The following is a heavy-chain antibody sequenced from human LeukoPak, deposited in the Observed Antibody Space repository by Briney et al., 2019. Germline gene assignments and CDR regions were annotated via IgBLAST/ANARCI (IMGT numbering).Heavy chain of an antibody. CDR1: GFTFWSYW. J-gene: IGHJ5*02. CDR3: ARDGGP. V-gene: IGHV3-7*04. Sequence: GGSLRLSCVASGFTFWSYWMSWVRQAPGKGLEWVANIKQDGSEKYYVDSVKGRFIISRDNAKNSLYLQMNSVRAEDTAVYYCARDGGPWGQGTLVTVSS. CDR2: IKQDGSEK. D-gene: IGHD3-16*01.